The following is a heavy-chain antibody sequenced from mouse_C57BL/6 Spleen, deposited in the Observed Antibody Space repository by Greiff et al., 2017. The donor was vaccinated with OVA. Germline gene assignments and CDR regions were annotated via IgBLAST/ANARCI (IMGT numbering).Heavy chain of an antibody. CDR3: ARAPYDSAFDY. J-gene: IGHJ2*01. CDR2: ISYDGSN. D-gene: IGHD2-4*01. Sequence: EVHLVESGPGLVKPSQSLSLTCSVTGYSITSGYYWTWIRQFPGNKLEWMGYISYDGSNNYNPSLKNRISITRDTSKNQFFLKLNSVTTEDTATYYCARAPYDSAFDYWGQGTTLTVSS. V-gene: IGHV3-6*01. CDR1: GYSITSGYY.